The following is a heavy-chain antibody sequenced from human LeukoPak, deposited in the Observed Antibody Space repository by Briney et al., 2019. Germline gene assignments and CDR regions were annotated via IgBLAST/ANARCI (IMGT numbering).Heavy chain of an antibody. V-gene: IGHV4-39*01. Sequence: SETLSLTCSVSGGSVTIGGFYWGWLRQPPGKGPEWIETIYYTGSTYYNPSLNSRVTVSIDTSKNQFSLRLTSVTATDTAVYHCARHSGSGSLSRPFDPWGQGTLVTVSS. J-gene: IGHJ5*02. CDR1: GGSVTIGGFY. CDR2: IYYTGST. CDR3: ARHSGSGSLSRPFDP. D-gene: IGHD3-10*01.